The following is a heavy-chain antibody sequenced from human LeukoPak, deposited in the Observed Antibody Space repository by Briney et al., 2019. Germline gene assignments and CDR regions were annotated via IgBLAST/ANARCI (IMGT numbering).Heavy chain of an antibody. CDR3: ARGGITIFGGIIYQDY. V-gene: IGHV3-20*04. D-gene: IGHD3-3*01. CDR2: INWNGRST. J-gene: IGHJ4*02. Sequence: PGGSLRLSCTVSGFTVSSNSMSWVRQAPGKGLEWVSGINWNGRSTAYADSVKGRFTISRDNAKNSLYLQMNSLRAEDTAFYYCARGGITIFGGIIYQDYWGQGTLVTVSS. CDR1: GFTVSSNS.